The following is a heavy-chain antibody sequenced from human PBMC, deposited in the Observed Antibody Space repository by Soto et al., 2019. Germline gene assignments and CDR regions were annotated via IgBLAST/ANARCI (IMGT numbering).Heavy chain of an antibody. V-gene: IGHV4-31*03. CDR2: IYYSGST. CDR1: GGSISSGGYY. J-gene: IGHJ4*02. Sequence: SETLSLTCTVSGGSISSGGYYWSWIRQHPGKGLEWIGYIYYSGSTYYNPSLKSRVTISVDTSKNQFSLTLSSVTAADTAVYYCATCSGELSLSAQTFDYWGQGTLVTLSS. D-gene: IGHD3-16*02. CDR3: ATCSGELSLSAQTFDY.